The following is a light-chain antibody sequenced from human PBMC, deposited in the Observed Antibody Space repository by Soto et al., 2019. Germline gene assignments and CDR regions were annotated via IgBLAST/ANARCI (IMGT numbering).Light chain of an antibody. CDR3: QQFGSSSWT. CDR2: GTS. V-gene: IGKV3-20*01. J-gene: IGKJ1*01. CDR1: QSVAGS. Sequence: EFLLTQSPATLSLSPGERAILSCRASQSVAGSLAWYQQRPGQAPRLMIYGTSSRATGIPDRFSGSGSGTDFTLTINRLEPEDFAVYYCQQFGSSSWTFGQGTKVDIK.